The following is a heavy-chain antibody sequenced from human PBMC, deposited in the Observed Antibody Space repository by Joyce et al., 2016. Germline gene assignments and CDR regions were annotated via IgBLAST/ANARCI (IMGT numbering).Heavy chain of an antibody. CDR1: GFPFDDHG. Sequence: QEQLLESGGGVVQPGRSLRLSCAASGFPFDDHGMYWVRQAPGKGLEWVTLIWHDGTKTNYANSVKGRFTISRDNSKNIFYLQMNSLRVEDTAVYFCTRAASTGTGAFAVWGQGTVVMVSS. V-gene: IGHV3-33*01. CDR3: TRAASTGTGAFAV. J-gene: IGHJ3*01. D-gene: IGHD1-1*01. CDR2: IWHDGTKT.